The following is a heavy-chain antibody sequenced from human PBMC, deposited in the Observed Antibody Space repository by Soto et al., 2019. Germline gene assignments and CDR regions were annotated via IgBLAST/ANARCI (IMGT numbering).Heavy chain of an antibody. V-gene: IGHV3-23*01. CDR1: GFTFSSYA. Sequence: EVQLLESGRALIQPGGSLRLSCAASGFTFSSYAMSWVRQAPGKGLGWVSAISSSGGSTFYADSVKGRFTISRDNSRNTLYLQMNSLRAEDTAIYYCAKYQPMTQPRPYFDYWGQGTLVTVSS. CDR3: AKYQPMTQPRPYFDY. D-gene: IGHD3-22*01. J-gene: IGHJ4*02. CDR2: ISSSGGST.